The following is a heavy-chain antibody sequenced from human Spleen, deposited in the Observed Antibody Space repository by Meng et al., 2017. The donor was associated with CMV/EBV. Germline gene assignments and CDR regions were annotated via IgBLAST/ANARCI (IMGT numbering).Heavy chain of an antibody. CDR1: GYTFTDYY. V-gene: IGHV1-2*02. J-gene: IGHJ6*02. CDR2: INPNSGGT. CDR3: ARDQGMDV. Sequence: ASVKVSCKASGYTFTDYYMHWVRQAPGQGLEWMGWINPNSGGTNYAQKFQDRVTMTRDTSISTAYMELRSLRSDDTAVYYCARDQGMDVWGQGTTVTVSS.